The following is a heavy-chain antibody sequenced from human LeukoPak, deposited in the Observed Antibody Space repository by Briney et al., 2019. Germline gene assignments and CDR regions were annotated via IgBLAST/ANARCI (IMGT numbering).Heavy chain of an antibody. J-gene: IGHJ3*02. V-gene: IGHV3-7*03. Sequence: PGGSLRLSCEASGFTFSSYWMSWVRQAPGKGLEWVANIKQDGSEKYYVDSVKGRFTISRDNAKNSLYLQMNSLRAEDTAVYYCARSMVRGANDAFDIWGQGTMVTVSS. D-gene: IGHD3-10*01. CDR3: ARSMVRGANDAFDI. CDR1: GFTFSSYW. CDR2: IKQDGSEK.